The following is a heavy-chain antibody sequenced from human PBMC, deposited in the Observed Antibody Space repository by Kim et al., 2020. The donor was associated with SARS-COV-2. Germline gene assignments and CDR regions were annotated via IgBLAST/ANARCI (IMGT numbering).Heavy chain of an antibody. V-gene: IGHV3-30*07. CDR3: ARDPGTPLYYYYMDV. D-gene: IGHD1-1*01. J-gene: IGHJ6*03. Sequence: DSVKGRFTISGDNSKNPLYLQMNSLRAEDTAVYYCARDPGTPLYYYYMDVWGKGTTVTVSS.